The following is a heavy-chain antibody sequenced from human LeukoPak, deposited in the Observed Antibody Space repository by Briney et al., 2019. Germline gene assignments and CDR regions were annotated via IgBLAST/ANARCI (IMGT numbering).Heavy chain of an antibody. CDR1: GGSISSSSYY. Sequence: SETLSLTCTVSGGSISSSSYYWGWIRQPPGKGLEWIGSIYYSGSTYYNPSLKSRVTISVDTSKNQFSLKLSSVTAADTAVYYCARCEVPYSSSPYFDYWGQGTLVTVSS. CDR3: ARCEVPYSSSPYFDY. D-gene: IGHD6-13*01. J-gene: IGHJ4*02. V-gene: IGHV4-39*07. CDR2: IYYSGST.